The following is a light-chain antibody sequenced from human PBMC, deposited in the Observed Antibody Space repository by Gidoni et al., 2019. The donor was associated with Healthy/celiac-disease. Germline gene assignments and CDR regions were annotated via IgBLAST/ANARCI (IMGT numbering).Light chain of an antibody. CDR1: ALPKQY. CDR2: KDR. Sequence: SYELTQPPSVSVSPGQTARVTCSGDALPKQYAYWYPQNPGQAPVLVRYKDRERPSGIPKRFSGSSSGTPVTLTISGVQAEDEADYYCQSADSSGTYWVFGGGTKLPVL. CDR3: QSADSSGTYWV. V-gene: IGLV3-25*03. J-gene: IGLJ3*02.